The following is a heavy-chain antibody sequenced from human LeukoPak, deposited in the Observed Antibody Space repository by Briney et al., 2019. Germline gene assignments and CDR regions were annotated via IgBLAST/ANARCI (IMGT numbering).Heavy chain of an antibody. J-gene: IGHJ4*02. CDR1: GFTFSSYA. Sequence: VGSLRLSCAASGFTFSSYAMHWVRQAPGKGLEWVAVISYDGSNKYYADSVKGRFTISRDNSKNTLYLQMNSLRAEDTAVYYCARDLDFNWGQGTLVTVSS. V-gene: IGHV3-30-3*01. CDR3: ARDLDFN. D-gene: IGHD3/OR15-3a*01. CDR2: ISYDGSNK.